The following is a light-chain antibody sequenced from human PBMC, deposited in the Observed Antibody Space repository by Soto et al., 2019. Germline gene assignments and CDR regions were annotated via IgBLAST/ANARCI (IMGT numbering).Light chain of an antibody. CDR3: LQYNSYPFT. CDR2: AAS. J-gene: IGKJ4*01. Sequence: DIQMTQSPASLSASVGDRVTITCRASQGIRNDLGWYQQKPGKAPKRLIYAASSLQSGVQSRFSGSGSGTGFTLIINRLQPEEFATYYCLQYNSYPFTFGGGTKVEIK. V-gene: IGKV1-17*01. CDR1: QGIRND.